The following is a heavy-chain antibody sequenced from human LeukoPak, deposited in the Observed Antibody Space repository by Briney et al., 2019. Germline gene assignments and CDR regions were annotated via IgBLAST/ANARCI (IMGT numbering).Heavy chain of an antibody. CDR2: IYYSGST. Sequence: SETLSLTCTVSGGSISSYYWSWSRQPPGKGLEWIGYIYYSGSTNYNPSLKSRVTISVDTSKNQFSLKLSSVTAADTAVYYCARSYYGSGSYYNFDYWGQGTLVTVSS. V-gene: IGHV4-59*01. CDR1: GGSISSYY. J-gene: IGHJ4*02. D-gene: IGHD3-10*01. CDR3: ARSYYGSGSYYNFDY.